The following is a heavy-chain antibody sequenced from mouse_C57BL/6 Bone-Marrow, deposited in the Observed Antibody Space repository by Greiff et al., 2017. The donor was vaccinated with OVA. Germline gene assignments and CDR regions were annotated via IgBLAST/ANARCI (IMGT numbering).Heavy chain of an antibody. CDR3: ARRDMVTTGFDY. D-gene: IGHD2-2*01. V-gene: IGHV1-80*01. CDR1: GYAFSSYW. J-gene: IGHJ2*01. CDR2: IYPGDGDT. Sequence: QVQLQQSGAELVKPGASVKISCKASGYAFSSYWMNWVKQRPGKGLEWIGQIYPGDGDTNYNGKFKGKATLTADKSSSTAYMQLSSLTSEDSAVYCWARRDMVTTGFDYWGQGTTLTVSS.